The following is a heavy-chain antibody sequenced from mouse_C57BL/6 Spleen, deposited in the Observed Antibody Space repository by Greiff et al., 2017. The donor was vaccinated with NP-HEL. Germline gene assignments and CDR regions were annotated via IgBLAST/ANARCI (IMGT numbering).Heavy chain of an antibody. J-gene: IGHJ2*01. Sequence: VQLQQPGAELVKPGASVKMSCKASGYTFTSYWITWVKQRPGQGLEWIGDIYPGSGSTNYNEKFKSKATLTVDTSSSTAYMQLSSLTSEDSAVYYGASDYGSSYGFDDWGQGTTLTVSS. D-gene: IGHD1-1*01. CDR3: ASDYGSSYGFDD. CDR1: GYTFTSYW. V-gene: IGHV1-55*01. CDR2: IYPGSGST.